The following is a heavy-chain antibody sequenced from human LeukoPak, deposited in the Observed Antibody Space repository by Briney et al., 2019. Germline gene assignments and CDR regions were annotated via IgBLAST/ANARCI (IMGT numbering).Heavy chain of an antibody. CDR3: ARDRGYSGSYYFDY. Sequence: SETLSLTCAVYGGSFSGYYWSWIRQPPGKGLEWIGEINHSGSTNYNPSLKSRVTISVDTSKNQFSLKLSSVTAADTAVYYCARDRGYSGSYYFDYWGQGTLVTVSS. CDR1: GGSFSGYY. V-gene: IGHV4-34*01. J-gene: IGHJ4*02. D-gene: IGHD1-26*01. CDR2: INHSGST.